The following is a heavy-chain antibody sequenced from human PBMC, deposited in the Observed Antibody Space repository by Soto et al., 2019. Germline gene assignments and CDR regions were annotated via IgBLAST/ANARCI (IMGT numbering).Heavy chain of an antibody. J-gene: IGHJ4*02. CDR2: ISGSGGAT. Sequence: EVQLLESGGGLVQPGGSLRLSCVASGFTFSSSAMSWVRQAPGKGLEWVSGISGSGGATYYADSVKGRFTISRDNSKNTLELQMNSLKAEDTAIYYCAKVARSLRLGELSPFDYWGQGTLVTVSS. CDR3: AKVARSLRLGELSPFDY. CDR1: GFTFSSSA. D-gene: IGHD3-16*02. V-gene: IGHV3-23*01.